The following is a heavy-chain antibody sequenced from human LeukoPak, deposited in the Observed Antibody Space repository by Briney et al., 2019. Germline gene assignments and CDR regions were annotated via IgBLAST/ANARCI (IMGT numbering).Heavy chain of an antibody. Sequence: EASVTVSCTASGYTFTSYGISWVRQAPGQGLEWMGWISAYNGNTNYAQKLQGRGTMTTDTSTSTAYMELRSLRSDDPAVYYCARTPRGPRGAFDIWGQGTMVTVSS. V-gene: IGHV1-18*04. CDR1: GYTFTSYG. J-gene: IGHJ3*02. D-gene: IGHD3-10*01. CDR2: ISAYNGNT. CDR3: ARTPRGPRGAFDI.